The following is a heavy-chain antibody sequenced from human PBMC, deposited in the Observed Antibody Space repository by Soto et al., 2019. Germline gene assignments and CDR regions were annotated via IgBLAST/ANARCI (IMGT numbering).Heavy chain of an antibody. J-gene: IGHJ6*02. Sequence: PGGSLILSCAASGFPFSGYSMNWVRQAPGKGLEWVSSISSSSSYIYYADSVKGRFTISRDNAKNSLYLQMNSLRAEDTAVYYCARLEEFDWDYMIAYYYYGMDVWGQGTTVTVSS. CDR3: ARLEEFDWDYMIAYYYYGMDV. CDR1: GFPFSGYS. D-gene: IGHD2-21*01. V-gene: IGHV3-21*01. CDR2: ISSSSSYI.